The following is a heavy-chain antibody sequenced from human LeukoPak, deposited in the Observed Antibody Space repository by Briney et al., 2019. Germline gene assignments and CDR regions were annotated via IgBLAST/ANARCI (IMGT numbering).Heavy chain of an antibody. D-gene: IGHD2/OR15-2a*01. J-gene: IGHJ2*01. V-gene: IGHV3-23*01. CDR2: ISGSGGRT. CDR1: GFTFSTKS. Sequence: GGSLRLSCAVSGFTFSTKSMNWVRQAPGKGLEWVSSISGSGGRTFFTDSVKGRFTVSRDNSVFLQMNSLRAEDTALYYCAQSTSMRYFFDLWGRGTLVTVSS. CDR3: AQSTSMRYFFDL.